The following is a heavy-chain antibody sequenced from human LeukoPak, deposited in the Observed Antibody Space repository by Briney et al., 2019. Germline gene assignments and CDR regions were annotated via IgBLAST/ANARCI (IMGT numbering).Heavy chain of an antibody. D-gene: IGHD6-6*01. CDR1: GGSISSYY. V-gene: IGHV4-4*07. Sequence: SETLSLTCTVSGGSISSYYWSWIRQPAGKGLEWIGRIYTSGSTNYSPSLKSRVTMSVDTSENQFSLKLSSVTAADTAVYYCASGGWSSSSHLFDYWGQGTLVTVSS. CDR2: IYTSGST. CDR3: ASGGWSSSSHLFDY. J-gene: IGHJ4*02.